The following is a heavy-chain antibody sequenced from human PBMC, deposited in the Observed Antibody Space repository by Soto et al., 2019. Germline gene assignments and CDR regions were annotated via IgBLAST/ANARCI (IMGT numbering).Heavy chain of an antibody. CDR2: ISSSSSYI. CDR1: GFTFSSYC. D-gene: IGHD6-19*01. J-gene: IGHJ3*02. CDR3: ARGSGWYGVPDAFDI. V-gene: IGHV3-21*01. Sequence: GGSLRLSCAASGFTFSSYCMNWVRQAPGKGLEWVSSISSSSSYIYYADSVKGRFTISRDNAKNSLYLQMNSLRAEDMSLYYCARGSGWYGVPDAFDIWGQGTMVTVSS.